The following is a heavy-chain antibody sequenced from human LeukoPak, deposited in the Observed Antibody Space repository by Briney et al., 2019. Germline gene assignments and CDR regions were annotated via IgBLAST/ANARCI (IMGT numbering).Heavy chain of an antibody. CDR3: ARGLGYDSSGYTGQDY. Sequence: ASVKVSCKASGYTFTGYYMHWVRQAPGQGLEWMGWINPNSGGTNYAQKFQGRVTMTRDTSISTAYMELSRLRSDDTAVYYCARGLGYDSSGYTGQDYWGQGTLVTVSS. D-gene: IGHD3-22*01. CDR1: GYTFTGYY. V-gene: IGHV1-2*02. J-gene: IGHJ4*02. CDR2: INPNSGGT.